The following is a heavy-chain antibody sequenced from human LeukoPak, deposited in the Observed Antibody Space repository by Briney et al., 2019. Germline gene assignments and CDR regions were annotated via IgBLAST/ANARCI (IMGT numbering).Heavy chain of an antibody. CDR2: INPSGGST. D-gene: IGHD3-10*01. V-gene: IGHV1-46*01. CDR3: ARDHITMEFDY. Sequence: GASVKVSCKASGYTFTSYYMHWVRQAPGQGLEWMGIINPSGGSTSYAQKFQGRVTMTRDTSTSTVYMELSSLRSEDTAVCYCARDHITMEFDYWGQGTLVTVSS. J-gene: IGHJ4*02. CDR1: GYTFTSYY.